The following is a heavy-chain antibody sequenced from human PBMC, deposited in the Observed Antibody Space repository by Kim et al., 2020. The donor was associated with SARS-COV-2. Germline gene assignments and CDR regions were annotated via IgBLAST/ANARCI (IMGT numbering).Heavy chain of an antibody. CDR1: GDSVSSNSAA. CDR2: TYYRSKWYN. CDR3: TRDLPYCTNTNCYNRWFDP. V-gene: IGHV6-1*01. D-gene: IGHD2-2*02. J-gene: IGHJ5*02. Sequence: SQTLSLTCAISGDSVSSNSAAWDWIRQSPSRGLEWLGRTYYRSKWYNDYALSVRSRIIINPDTSKNQFSLQLTSVTPEDTAVYYCTRDLPYCTNTNCYNRWFDPWGQGTVVTVSS.